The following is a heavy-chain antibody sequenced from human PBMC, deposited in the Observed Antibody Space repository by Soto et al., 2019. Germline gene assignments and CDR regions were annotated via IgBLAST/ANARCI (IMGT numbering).Heavy chain of an antibody. V-gene: IGHV1-8*01. CDR2: MNPNSGNT. D-gene: IGHD6-19*01. Sequence: ASVKVSCKASGYTFTSYDINWVRQATGQGLEWMGWMNPNSGNTGYAQKFQGRVTMTRNTSISTAYMELSSLKASDTAMYYCARQSSGDSRWFDPWGQGTLVTVSS. CDR3: ARQSSGDSRWFDP. J-gene: IGHJ5*02. CDR1: GYTFTSYD.